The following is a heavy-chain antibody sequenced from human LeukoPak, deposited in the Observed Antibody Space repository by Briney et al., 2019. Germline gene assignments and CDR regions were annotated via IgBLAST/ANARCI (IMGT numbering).Heavy chain of an antibody. Sequence: ASVKVSCKTSGYSFIDYYIHWMRQAPGQGLEWVGRIDPHSGGTHYAQKFQVRVTMTRDTSISTVYMELSGLRSDDTAVYYCARAPGPYTTSRFHSWGQGPLVTVSS. J-gene: IGHJ4*02. V-gene: IGHV1-2*02. CDR2: IDPHSGGT. CDR1: GYSFIDYY. D-gene: IGHD2-2*01. CDR3: ARAPGPYTTSRFHS.